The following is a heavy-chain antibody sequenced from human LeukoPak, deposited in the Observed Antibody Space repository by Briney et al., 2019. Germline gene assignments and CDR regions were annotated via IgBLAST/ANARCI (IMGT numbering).Heavy chain of an antibody. CDR3: ARDHLGYHDY. V-gene: IGHV3-48*01. Sequence: SGGSLRLSCAAAGFTFSSYSMSWVRQAPGKGLEWVSYISSSSSTIYYADSVKGRFTISRDNAKNSLYLQMNSLRAEDTAVYYCARDHLGYHDYWGQGTLVTVSS. J-gene: IGHJ4*02. D-gene: IGHD6-13*01. CDR1: GFTFSSYS. CDR2: ISSSSSTI.